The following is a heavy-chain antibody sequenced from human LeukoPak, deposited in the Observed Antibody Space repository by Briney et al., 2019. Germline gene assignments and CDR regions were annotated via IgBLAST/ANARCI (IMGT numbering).Heavy chain of an antibody. CDR2: IYTSGST. V-gene: IGHV4-61*02. D-gene: IGHD3-22*01. CDR1: GGSISSGSYY. CDR3: AREDSSGYYYGRLDY. J-gene: IGHJ4*02. Sequence: SQTLSLTCTVSGGSISSGSYYWSWIRQPAGKGLEWIGRIYTSGSTNYNPSLKSRVTISVDTSKNQFSLKLSSVTAADTAVYYCAREDSSGYYYGRLDYSGQGTLVTVSS.